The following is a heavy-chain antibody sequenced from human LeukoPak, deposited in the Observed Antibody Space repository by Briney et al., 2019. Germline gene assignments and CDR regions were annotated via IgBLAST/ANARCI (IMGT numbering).Heavy chain of an antibody. CDR3: ARGGNSSWDY. V-gene: IGHV3-33*01. D-gene: IGHD6-6*01. CDR1: GFTFSSYG. CDR2: IWYDGSNK. Sequence: GGSLRLSCTASGFTFSSYGMHWVRQAPGKGLEWVAVIWYDGSNKYYADSVKGRFTISRDNSKNTVYLQMNSLRAEDTALYYCARGGNSSWDYWGQGALVTVSS. J-gene: IGHJ4*02.